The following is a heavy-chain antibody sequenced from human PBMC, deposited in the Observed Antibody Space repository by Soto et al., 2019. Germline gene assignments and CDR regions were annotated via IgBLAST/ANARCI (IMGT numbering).Heavy chain of an antibody. CDR2: TKKDGSQQ. Sequence: GGSLRLSWAASGFTFSSYWLSWVRQAPGKGMEWVANTKKDGSQQYYVHSVKGRFTIHRDNAKHSLYLQMNRLRAEDTAVYYCERDSATVWGKGTTVTVSS. J-gene: IGHJ6*04. V-gene: IGHV3-7*01. CDR3: ERDSATV. CDR1: GFTFSSYW. D-gene: IGHD2-15*01.